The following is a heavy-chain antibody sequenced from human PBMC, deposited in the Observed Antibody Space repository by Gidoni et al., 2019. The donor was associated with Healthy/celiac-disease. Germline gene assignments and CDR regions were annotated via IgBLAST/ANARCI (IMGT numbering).Heavy chain of an antibody. Sequence: QVQLVESGGGVVQPGMSLRLYCAASGFTFSSHAMHWVRQAPGKGLEWVAVISYDGSNKYYADSVKGRFTISRDNSKNTLYLQMNSLRAEDTAVYYCARDLSTWLVWGGNSLDYWGQGTLVTVSS. CDR2: ISYDGSNK. CDR1: GFTFSSHA. CDR3: ARDLSTWLVWGGNSLDY. V-gene: IGHV3-30*01. J-gene: IGHJ4*02. D-gene: IGHD2-21*02.